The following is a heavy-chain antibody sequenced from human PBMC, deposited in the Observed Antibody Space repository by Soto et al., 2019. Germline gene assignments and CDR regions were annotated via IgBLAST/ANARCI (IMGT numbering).Heavy chain of an antibody. CDR1: DYTFTNYG. CDR3: ARVPTDTSGYYKYYFDY. Sequence: ASVKVSCKASDYTFTNYGIIWLRQAPGQGLEWMGWINPYNGNTNYAQKVQGRVTMTTYTSTSTAYMELRSLRSDDTAVYYCARVPTDTSGYYKYYFDYWGQGTLVTVSS. CDR2: INPYNGNT. D-gene: IGHD3-22*01. J-gene: IGHJ4*02. V-gene: IGHV1-18*04.